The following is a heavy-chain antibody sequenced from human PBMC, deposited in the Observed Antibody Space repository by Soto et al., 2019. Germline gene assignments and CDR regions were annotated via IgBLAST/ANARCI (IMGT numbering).Heavy chain of an antibody. CDR1: GFSLSNEVG. D-gene: IGHD3-10*01. CDR3: AHRRYYNERWFDP. Sequence: QITLKESGPTLVNPTQTLTLTCTFSGFSLSNEVGVGWIRQPPGKALEWVALIFSDDDKRYSPSLKNRLTITADTSKNQVVLTVTNMDPVDTATYYCAHRRYYNERWFDPWGQGTLVTVSS. V-gene: IGHV2-5*02. CDR2: IFSDDDK. J-gene: IGHJ5*02.